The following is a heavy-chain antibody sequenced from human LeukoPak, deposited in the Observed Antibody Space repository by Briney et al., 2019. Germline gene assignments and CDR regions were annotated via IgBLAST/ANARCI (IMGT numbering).Heavy chain of an antibody. D-gene: IGHD3-3*01. Sequence: GGSLRLSCAASGFTFSNAWMSWVRQAPGKGLEWVGRIKSKTDGGTTDYAAPVKGRFTISRDDSKNTLYLQMNSLKTEDTAVYYCTPDYDFWIQSEDWFDPWGQGTLVTVSS. V-gene: IGHV3-15*01. J-gene: IGHJ5*02. CDR1: GFTFSNAW. CDR2: IKSKTDGGTT. CDR3: TPDYDFWIQSEDWFDP.